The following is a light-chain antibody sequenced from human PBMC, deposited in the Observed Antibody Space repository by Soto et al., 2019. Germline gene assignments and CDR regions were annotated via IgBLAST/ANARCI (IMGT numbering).Light chain of an antibody. V-gene: IGKV3-20*01. Sequence: EIVLTQSPGTLSLSPGERATLSCRASQSVTSSYLAWYQQKPGQAPRLLIYGASSRDTGIPDRFSGSGSGTDLTLTINRLEPEDFAVYYCEQYDKSITFGGGTKVEIK. CDR1: QSVTSSY. CDR3: EQYDKSIT. CDR2: GAS. J-gene: IGKJ4*01.